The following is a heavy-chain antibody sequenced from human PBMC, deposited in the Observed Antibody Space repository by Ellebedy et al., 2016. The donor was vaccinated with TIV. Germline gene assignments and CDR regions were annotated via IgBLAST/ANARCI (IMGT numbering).Heavy chain of an antibody. CDR3: ARDALDGMDV. CDR1: GFTFSSYW. CDR2: INSDGSST. V-gene: IGHV3-74*01. D-gene: IGHD3-16*02. Sequence: GESLKISXAASGFTFSSYWMHWVRQAPGKGLVWVSRINSDGSSTSYADSVKGRFTISRDNAKNSLYLQMNSLRDEDTAVYYCARDALDGMDVWGQGTTVTVSS. J-gene: IGHJ6*02.